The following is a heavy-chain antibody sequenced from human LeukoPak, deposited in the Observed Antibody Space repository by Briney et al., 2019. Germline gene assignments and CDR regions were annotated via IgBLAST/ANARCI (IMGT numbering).Heavy chain of an antibody. J-gene: IGHJ4*02. CDR1: GFTFSSYS. V-gene: IGHV3-21*01. CDR2: ISSSGTYK. CDR3: ARGGYNSAFLDS. Sequence: GGSLRLSCAVSGFTFSSYSMSWVRQAPGKGLEWVSSISSSGTYKYYADSLKGRLTISRDNAKDSLYLQLNSLRAEDTSVYYCARGGYNSAFLDSWGQGTLVSVS. D-gene: IGHD6-19*01.